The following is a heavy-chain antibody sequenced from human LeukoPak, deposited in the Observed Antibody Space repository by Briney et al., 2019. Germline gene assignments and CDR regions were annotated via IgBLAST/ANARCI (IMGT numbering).Heavy chain of an antibody. CDR3: ARAFYYYDTSGDYGNPDY. CDR2: ISYDGSNK. J-gene: IGHJ4*02. V-gene: IGHV3-30*03. CDR1: GFTFSSYG. Sequence: GGSLRLSCAASGFTFSSYGMHWVRQAPGKGLEWVAVISYDGSNKYYADSVKGRFTISRDNSKNTLYLQMNSLRAEDTAVYYCARAFYYYDTSGDYGNPDYWGQGTLVTVSS. D-gene: IGHD3-22*01.